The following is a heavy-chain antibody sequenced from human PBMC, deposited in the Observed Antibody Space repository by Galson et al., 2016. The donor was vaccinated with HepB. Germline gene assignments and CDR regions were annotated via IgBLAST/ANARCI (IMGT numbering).Heavy chain of an antibody. D-gene: IGHD1-26*01. CDR2: IANSGYST. J-gene: IGHJ2*01. CDR1: GFTFSKFA. CDR3: AKDAGLLDWYVDL. V-gene: IGHV3-23*01. Sequence: SLRLSCAASGFTFSKFAMTWVRQAPGKGLQWVATIANSGYSTYYADSVKGRFTISRDNSKHTPNLQMNSLRAEDTAMYYCAKDAGLLDWYVDLWGRGTLVTVSS.